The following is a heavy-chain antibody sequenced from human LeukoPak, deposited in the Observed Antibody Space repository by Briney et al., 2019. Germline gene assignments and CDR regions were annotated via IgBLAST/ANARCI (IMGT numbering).Heavy chain of an antibody. CDR3: VREIGRPKTFYFDS. CDR2: ISENI. V-gene: IGHV3-69-1*01. Sequence: GGSLRLSCTASGFVFSRDNMNWVRQAPGKGPEWVSHISENIYHADSVKGRFTISRDNAKNSLYLQMSNLRAEDTAMYYCVREIGRPKTFYFDSWGRGTLVIVSS. J-gene: IGHJ4*02. CDR1: GFVFSRDN.